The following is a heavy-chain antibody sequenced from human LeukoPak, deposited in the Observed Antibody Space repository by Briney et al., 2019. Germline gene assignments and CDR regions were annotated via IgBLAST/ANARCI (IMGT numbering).Heavy chain of an antibody. J-gene: IGHJ5*02. CDR2: INHSGST. D-gene: IGHD6-6*01. Sequence: SETLSLTCAVYGGSFSGYYWSWIRQPPGKGREWIGEINHSGSTNYNPSLKSRVTISVDTSKNQFSLTLSSVTAADTAVYYCARGASRVWYSSSSVRFDPWGQGTLVTVSS. CDR1: GGSFSGYY. V-gene: IGHV4-34*01. CDR3: ARGASRVWYSSSSVRFDP.